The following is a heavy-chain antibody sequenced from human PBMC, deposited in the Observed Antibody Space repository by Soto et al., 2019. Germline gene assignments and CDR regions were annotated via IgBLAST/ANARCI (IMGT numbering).Heavy chain of an antibody. V-gene: IGHV4-4*02. J-gene: IGHJ2*01. Sequence: SETLSLTCAVSGGSISSSNWWSWVRQPPGKGLEWIGEIYHSGSTNYNPSLKSRVTISVDKSKNQFSLKLSSVTAADTAVYYCARLSSGWYWYFDLWGRGTLVTVS. CDR1: GGSISSSNW. CDR2: IYHSGST. D-gene: IGHD6-19*01. CDR3: ARLSSGWYWYFDL.